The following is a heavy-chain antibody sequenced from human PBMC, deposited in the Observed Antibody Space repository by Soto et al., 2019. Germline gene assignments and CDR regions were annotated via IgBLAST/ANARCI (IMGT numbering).Heavy chain of an antibody. J-gene: IGHJ5*02. CDR3: ARGDIVLVPASEGNWFDP. CDR2: INPDAGAT. CDR1: AYSFTTYH. V-gene: IGHV1-46*01. D-gene: IGHD2-2*01. Sequence: QVQLVQSGAEVKKPGASVTVSCKASAYSFTTYHIHWVRQAPGQGLEWMGLINPDAGATNYAQRFQGRLRLTRDTSTSTVYTELRSLRFDDTAVYYCARGDIVLVPASEGNWFDPWGQGTLVTVSS.